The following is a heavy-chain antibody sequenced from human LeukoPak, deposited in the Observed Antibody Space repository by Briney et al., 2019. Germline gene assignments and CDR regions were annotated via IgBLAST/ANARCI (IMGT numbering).Heavy chain of an antibody. D-gene: IGHD3-10*01. CDR3: ARDSRGFDY. J-gene: IGHJ4*02. Sequence: PSETLSLTCSVSGGSISGGSISGYHWSWIRQPPGKGLELIAYMHYSGTTHYNPSLKSRVTISVDTSKNQFSLKLSSVTAADTAVYYCARDSRGFDYWGQGTLVTVSS. V-gene: IGHV4-61*08. CDR2: MHYSGTT. CDR1: GGSISGGSISGYH.